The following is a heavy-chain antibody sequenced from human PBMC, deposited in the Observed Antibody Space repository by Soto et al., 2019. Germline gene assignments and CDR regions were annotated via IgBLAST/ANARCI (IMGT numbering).Heavy chain of an antibody. CDR2: IYPGDSDT. J-gene: IGHJ6*02. CDR1: GYSFTSYW. Sequence: EVQLVQSGAEVKKPGESLKISCKGSGYSFTSYWIGWVRQMPGKGLEWMGIIYPGDSDTRYSPSFQGQVTISADKSISTAYLQWSSLQASDAGMYYCARLVSTRDYYYGMDVWVQGTTVTVSS. CDR3: ARLVSTRDYYYGMDV. D-gene: IGHD1-1*01. V-gene: IGHV5-51*01.